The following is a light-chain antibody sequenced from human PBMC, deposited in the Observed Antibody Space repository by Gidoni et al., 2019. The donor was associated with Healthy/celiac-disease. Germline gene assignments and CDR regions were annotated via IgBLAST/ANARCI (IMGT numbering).Light chain of an antibody. Sequence: EIVMTQSPATLSVSPGARATLSCRASQSDSSNLAWYQQKPGQAPRLLIYGASTRATGIPARFSGSGSGTEFTLTISSLQSEDFAVYYCQQYNNWPPLTFGGGTKVEIK. V-gene: IGKV3-15*01. CDR1: QSDSSN. CDR3: QQYNNWPPLT. J-gene: IGKJ4*01. CDR2: GAS.